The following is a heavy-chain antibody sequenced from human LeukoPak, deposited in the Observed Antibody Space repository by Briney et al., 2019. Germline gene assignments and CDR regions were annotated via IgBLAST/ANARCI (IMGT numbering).Heavy chain of an antibody. V-gene: IGHV1-2*02. Sequence: ARLKVSCKTSVYIFTDVSIHWVRDAPREGLEWMGWINPNGAGTNHSQKFQGRITMARSTSMSTPYMELVGLGAADTAEYSCGRGTRSYDYWGQGTLITVSS. CDR1: VYIFTDVS. CDR3: GRGTRSYDY. D-gene: IGHD3-10*01. J-gene: IGHJ4*02. CDR2: INPNGAGT.